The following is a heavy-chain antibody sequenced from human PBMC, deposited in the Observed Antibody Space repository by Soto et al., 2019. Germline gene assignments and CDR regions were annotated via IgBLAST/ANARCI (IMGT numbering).Heavy chain of an antibody. CDR3: AKDPPDIVATIWDYFDY. V-gene: IGHV3-23*01. J-gene: IGHJ4*02. Sequence: RLSCAASGFSFGSYAMSWGRQAPGKGLEWVSAISGSGGSTYYADSVKGRFTISRDNSKNTLYLQMNSLRAEDTAVYYCAKDPPDIVATIWDYFDYWGQGALVTVSS. CDR2: ISGSGGST. CDR1: GFSFGSYA. D-gene: IGHD5-12*01.